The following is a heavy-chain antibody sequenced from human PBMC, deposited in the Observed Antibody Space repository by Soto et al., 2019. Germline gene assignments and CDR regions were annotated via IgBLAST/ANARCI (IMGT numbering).Heavy chain of an antibody. CDR1: GFSFSDYA. CDR3: AKGGSPFYPRFSDN. J-gene: IGHJ4*01. Sequence: GGSLRLSCAASGFSFSDYAMSWVRQAPGKGLEWVSGIGDNGNSPYYADSVRGRFTISRDNSKNTLFLQMNGLRAEDTAIYYCAKGGSPFYPRFSDNWGLRILFTVSS. D-gene: IGHD3-3*01. CDR2: IGDNGNSP. V-gene: IGHV3-23*01.